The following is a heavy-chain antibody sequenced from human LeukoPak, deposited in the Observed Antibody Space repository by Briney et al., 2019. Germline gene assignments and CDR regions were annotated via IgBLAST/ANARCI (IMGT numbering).Heavy chain of an antibody. CDR2: IVGSGAST. CDR1: GFTFSNYA. J-gene: IGHJ4*02. D-gene: IGHD3-9*01. CDR3: AKWGDYDVLTGYYDSDY. V-gene: IGHV3-23*01. Sequence: PGASLRLSWAASGFTFSNYAMSWVRQAPGKGLEWVSAIVGSGASTYYADSVKGRFTISRDNSKNTLYLQMNSLRAEDTALYYCAKWGDYDVLTGYYDSDYWGREPWSPSPQ.